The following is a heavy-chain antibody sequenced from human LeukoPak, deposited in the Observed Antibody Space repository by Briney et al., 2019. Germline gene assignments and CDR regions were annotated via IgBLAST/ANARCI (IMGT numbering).Heavy chain of an antibody. CDR2: INTSGST. V-gene: IGHV4-61*02. D-gene: IGHD5-24*01. J-gene: IGHJ4*02. CDR3: ARGRWLQRYFDY. CDR1: GGSISSGSYY. Sequence: SETLSLTCTVSGGSISSGSYYWSWIRQPAGKGLEWIGRINTSGSTNYNPSLKSRVTISVDTSKNQFSLKLSSVTAADTAVYYCARGRWLQRYFDYWGQGTLVTVSS.